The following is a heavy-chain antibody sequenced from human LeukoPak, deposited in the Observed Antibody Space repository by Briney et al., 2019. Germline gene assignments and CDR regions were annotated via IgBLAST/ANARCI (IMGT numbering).Heavy chain of an antibody. CDR2: IYEGGGR. Sequence: GGSLRLSCAASEFTVSNSYMTWVRQAPGKGLEWVSVIYEGGGRYYGDSVKGRFTISKDNFENTVYLQMNSLRADDTAVYYCARVDIVSGILVWGQGTLVTVSS. CDR1: EFTVSNSY. J-gene: IGHJ4*02. V-gene: IGHV3-53*01. CDR3: ARVDIVSGILV. D-gene: IGHD5/OR15-5a*01.